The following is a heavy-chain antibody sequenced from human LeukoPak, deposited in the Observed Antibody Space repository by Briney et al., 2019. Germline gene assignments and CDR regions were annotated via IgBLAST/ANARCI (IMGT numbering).Heavy chain of an antibody. CDR1: GFTFSSYG. V-gene: IGHV3-30*02. Sequence: GGSLRLSCAASGFTFSSYGMHWVRQAPGKGLEWVAFIRYDGSNKYYADSVKGRFTISRDNSKNTLYLQMNSLRAEDTAVYYCAKGLYDSSGNDYWGQGTLVTVSS. J-gene: IGHJ4*02. CDR2: IRYDGSNK. CDR3: AKGLYDSSGNDY. D-gene: IGHD3-22*01.